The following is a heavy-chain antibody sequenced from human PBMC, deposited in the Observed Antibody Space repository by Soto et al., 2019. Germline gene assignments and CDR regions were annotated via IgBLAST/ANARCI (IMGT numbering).Heavy chain of an antibody. CDR3: ASSEWLPYNRFDY. CDR1: GFTFSSYG. D-gene: IGHD3-3*01. Sequence: QVQLVESGGGVVQPGRSLRLSCAASGFTFSSYGMHWVRQAPGKGLEWVAVIWYDGSNKYYADSVKGRFTISRDNSKNTLYLQMNSLSAEDTAVYYCASSEWLPYNRFDYWGQGTLVTVSS. V-gene: IGHV3-33*01. J-gene: IGHJ4*02. CDR2: IWYDGSNK.